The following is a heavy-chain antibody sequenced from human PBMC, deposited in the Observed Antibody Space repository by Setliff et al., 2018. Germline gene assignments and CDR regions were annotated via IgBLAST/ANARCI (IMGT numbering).Heavy chain of an antibody. CDR3: AKRDYYDSSGYLLPYMDV. V-gene: IGHV3-23*01. J-gene: IGHJ6*03. D-gene: IGHD3-22*01. CDR2: ISGSGGST. Sequence: SLRLSFAASGFTFSSYAMSWVRQAPGKGLEWVSAISGSGGSTYYADSVKGRFTISRDNSKNTLYLQMNSLRAEDTAVYYCAKRDYYDSSGYLLPYMDVWGKGTTVTVSS. CDR1: GFTFSSYA.